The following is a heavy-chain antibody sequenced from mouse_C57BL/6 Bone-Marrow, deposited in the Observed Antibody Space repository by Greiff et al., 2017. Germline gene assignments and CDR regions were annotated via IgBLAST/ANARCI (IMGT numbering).Heavy chain of an antibody. D-gene: IGHD4-1*01. CDR3: AITGPWFAY. CDR1: GYAFSSSW. Sequence: VKLQESGPELVKPGASVKISCKASGYAFSSSWMNWVKQRPGKGLEWIGRIYPGDGDTNYNGKFKGKATLTADKSSSTAYLQLSSLTSEDSAVYFCAITGPWFAYWGQGTLVTVSA. V-gene: IGHV1-82*01. J-gene: IGHJ3*01. CDR2: IYPGDGDT.